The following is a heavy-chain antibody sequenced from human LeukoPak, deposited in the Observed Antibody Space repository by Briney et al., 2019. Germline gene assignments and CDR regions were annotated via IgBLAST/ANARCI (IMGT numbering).Heavy chain of an antibody. Sequence: SETLSLTCTVSGGSISSSSYYWGWIRQPPGKGLEWIGSIYYSGSTYYNPSLKSRVTISVDTSKNQFSLKLSSVTAADTAVYYCARTPDTMVRGVIEYWGQGTLVTVSS. CDR3: ARTPDTMVRGVIEY. D-gene: IGHD3-10*01. CDR2: IYYSGST. CDR1: GGSISSSSYY. V-gene: IGHV4-39*07. J-gene: IGHJ4*02.